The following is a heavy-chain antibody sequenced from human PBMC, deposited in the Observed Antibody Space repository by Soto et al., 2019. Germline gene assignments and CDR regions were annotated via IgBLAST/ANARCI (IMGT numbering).Heavy chain of an antibody. CDR3: AKDGASAGTFDY. CDR1: GFSFSTYA. J-gene: IGHJ4*02. D-gene: IGHD6-13*01. Sequence: QVQLVESGGGVVHPGRSLRPSCAASGFSFSTYAMQWVRQAPGKGLEWVAVISSDGSTKFYADSVKGRFTVSRDNSKSTLYLQMSSLRAEDTAVYFCAKDGASAGTFDYWGQGTLVTVSS. CDR2: ISSDGSTK. V-gene: IGHV3-30*18.